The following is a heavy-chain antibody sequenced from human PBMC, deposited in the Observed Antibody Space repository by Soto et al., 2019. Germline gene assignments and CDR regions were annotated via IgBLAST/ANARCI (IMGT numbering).Heavy chain of an antibody. CDR3: ARSLFVFSKYSSGWPLDGMDV. Sequence: GASVKVSCKASGYTFTSYAMHWVRQAPGQRLEWMGWINTGNGNTKYSQRFQGSVTITRDTSASTAYTELNSLRAEDTAVYYCARSLFVFSKYSSGWPLDGMDVWGQGTTVTVSS. CDR1: GYTFTSYA. CDR2: INTGNGNT. D-gene: IGHD6-19*01. V-gene: IGHV1-3*04. J-gene: IGHJ6*02.